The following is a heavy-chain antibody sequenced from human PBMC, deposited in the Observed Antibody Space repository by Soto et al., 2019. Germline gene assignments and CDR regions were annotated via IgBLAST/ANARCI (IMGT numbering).Heavy chain of an antibody. CDR1: RVTFGSYA. CDR2: ISTSIEAT. CDR3: ANDCEVAARPYDY. J-gene: IGHJ4*02. V-gene: IGHV3-23*01. D-gene: IGHD6-6*01. Sequence: ALRLSSTASRVTFGSYAMHWVRQAPGKGLVWVSSISTSIEATYYADSVKGRFTISRDASKHPLYLQMNSLRAEDSAVYDCANDCEVAARPYDYWGQGTQVTVSS.